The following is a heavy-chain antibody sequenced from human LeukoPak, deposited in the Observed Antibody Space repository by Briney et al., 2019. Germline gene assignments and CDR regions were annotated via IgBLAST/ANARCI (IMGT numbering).Heavy chain of an antibody. V-gene: IGHV3-21*01. J-gene: IGHJ3*02. D-gene: IGHD5-12*01. Sequence: PGGSLRLSCAASGFTFSSYGMHWVRQAPGKGLEWVSSISSSSSYIYYADSVKGRFTISRDNAKNSPYLQMNSLRAEDTAVYYCARDGFGGYDTPVAANAFDIWGQGTMVTVSS. CDR1: GFTFSSYG. CDR3: ARDGFGGYDTPVAANAFDI. CDR2: ISSSSSYI.